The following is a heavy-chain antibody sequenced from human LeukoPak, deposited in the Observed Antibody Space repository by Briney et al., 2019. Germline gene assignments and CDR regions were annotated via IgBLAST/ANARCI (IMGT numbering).Heavy chain of an antibody. Sequence: PGGSLRLSCTASGFTFSDYYMSWIRQTPGKGLEWLSYISTRDNTIQYADSVKGRFTISRDNAKNSLYLQMNSLRAEDTAVYYCARDLNGGVWFGETWYYMDVWGKGTTVTVSS. CDR3: ARDLNGGVWFGETWYYMDV. CDR1: GFTFSDYY. CDR2: ISTRDNTI. V-gene: IGHV3-11*04. D-gene: IGHD3-10*01. J-gene: IGHJ6*03.